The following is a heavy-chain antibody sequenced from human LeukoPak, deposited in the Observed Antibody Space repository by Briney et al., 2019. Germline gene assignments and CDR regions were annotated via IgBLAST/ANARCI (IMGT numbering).Heavy chain of an antibody. V-gene: IGHV3-48*02. J-gene: IGHJ4*02. CDR3: VRDYNFKIDY. Sequence: SGGSLRLSCAASGFTFSSYSMNWVRQAPGKGLEWVSYISSSSGIIYADSVRGRFTISRDNAKNSLYLQMNSLRDEDTAVYYCVRDYNFKIDYWGQGTLVTVSS. D-gene: IGHD1-1*01. CDR1: GFTFSSYS. CDR2: ISSSSGII.